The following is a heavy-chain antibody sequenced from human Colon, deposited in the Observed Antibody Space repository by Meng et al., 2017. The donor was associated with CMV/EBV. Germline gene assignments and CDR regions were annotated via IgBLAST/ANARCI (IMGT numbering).Heavy chain of an antibody. V-gene: IGHV4-34*01. D-gene: IGHD4-23*01. CDR3: ARGRPGGFLYYFDY. CDR1: GGSFSGYY. CDR2: INHSGIT. J-gene: IGHJ4*02. Sequence: GSLRLSCAVYGGSFSGYYWSWIRQPPGKGLEWIGEINHSGITNHNPSLKSRVTLSVDTSKNQLSLRLNSVTAADTAVYYCARGRPGGFLYYFDYWGQGALVTVSS.